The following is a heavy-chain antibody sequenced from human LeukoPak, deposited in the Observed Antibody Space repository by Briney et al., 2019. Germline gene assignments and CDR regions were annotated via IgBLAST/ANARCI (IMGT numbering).Heavy chain of an antibody. Sequence: GASVKVSCKASGGTFSSYAISWVRQAPGQGLEWMGRIIPILGIANYAQKFQGRVTITADKSTSTAYMELSSLRSEDTAVYYCARDGYFYSSIPANWFDPWGQGTLVTVSS. CDR2: IIPILGIA. D-gene: IGHD6-13*01. CDR1: GGTFSSYA. J-gene: IGHJ5*02. CDR3: ARDGYFYSSIPANWFDP. V-gene: IGHV1-69*04.